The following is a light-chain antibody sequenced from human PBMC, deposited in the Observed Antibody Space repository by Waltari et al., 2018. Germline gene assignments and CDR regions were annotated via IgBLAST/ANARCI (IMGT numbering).Light chain of an antibody. V-gene: IGKV1-9*01. Sequence: IQLTQSPTSLSASVRDRVTITCRASQGISKYLAWYQQRPEKAPKLLIFAASTLQSGVPSRFSGSGSGTDFTLTISSLQPEDFATYYCQQLNTYPYTFGQGTKVEIK. CDR2: AAS. CDR1: QGISKY. J-gene: IGKJ2*01. CDR3: QQLNTYPYT.